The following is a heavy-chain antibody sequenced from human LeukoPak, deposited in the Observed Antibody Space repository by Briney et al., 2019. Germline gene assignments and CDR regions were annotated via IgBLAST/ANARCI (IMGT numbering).Heavy chain of an antibody. D-gene: IGHD3-10*01. Sequence: GGSLRLSCAASGFTFSSYWMSWVRQAPGKGLEWVANIKQDGSEKYYVDSVKGRFTISRDNAKNSLYLQMNSLRAEDTAVYYCAREGSMVRGDVDYWGQGTLVTVSS. CDR3: AREGSMVRGDVDY. V-gene: IGHV3-7*01. CDR1: GFTFSSYW. J-gene: IGHJ4*02. CDR2: IKQDGSEK.